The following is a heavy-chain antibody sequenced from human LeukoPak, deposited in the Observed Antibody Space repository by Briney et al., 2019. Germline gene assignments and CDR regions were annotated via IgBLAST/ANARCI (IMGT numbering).Heavy chain of an antibody. D-gene: IGHD3-3*01. Sequence: GASVKVSCKASGYTFTSYDINWVRQATGQGLEWVGWMNPNSGNTGYAQKFQGRVTITRNTSISTAYMELSSLRSEDTAVYYCARGPKGFYDFNMDVWGKGTTVTVSS. CDR2: MNPNSGNT. J-gene: IGHJ6*03. V-gene: IGHV1-8*03. CDR3: ARGPKGFYDFNMDV. CDR1: GYTFTSYD.